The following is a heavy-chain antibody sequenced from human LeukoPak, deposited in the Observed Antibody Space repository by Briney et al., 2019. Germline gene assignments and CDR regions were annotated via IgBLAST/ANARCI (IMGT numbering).Heavy chain of an antibody. Sequence: PGGSLRLSCAASGFTFSSYSMNWVRQAPGKGLEWVSSISSSSSYIYYADSVKGRFTTSRDNAKNSLYLQMNSLRAEDTAVYYCARDDGDGYNCDYWGQGTLVTVSS. CDR1: GFTFSSYS. V-gene: IGHV3-21*01. D-gene: IGHD5-24*01. J-gene: IGHJ4*02. CDR2: ISSSSSYI. CDR3: ARDDGDGYNCDY.